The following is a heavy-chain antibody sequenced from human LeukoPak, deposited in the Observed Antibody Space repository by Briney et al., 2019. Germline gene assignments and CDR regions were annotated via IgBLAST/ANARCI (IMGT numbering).Heavy chain of an antibody. CDR2: IYYSGST. CDR1: GGSISSYY. J-gene: IGHJ5*02. V-gene: IGHV4-59*01. D-gene: IGHD2-2*01. Sequence: SETLSLXCTVSGGSISSYYWSWIRQPPGKGLEWIGYIYYSGSTNYNPSLKSRVTISVDTSKNQFSLKLSSVTAADTAVYYCARVIVVVPAAIRWFDPWGQGTLVTVSS. CDR3: ARVIVVVPAAIRWFDP.